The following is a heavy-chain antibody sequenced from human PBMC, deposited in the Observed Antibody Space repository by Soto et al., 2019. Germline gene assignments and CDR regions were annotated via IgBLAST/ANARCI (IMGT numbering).Heavy chain of an antibody. J-gene: IGHJ5*02. CDR1: GGSISSYY. V-gene: IGHV4-59*01. CDR3: ARDSATYCSGGSCYVSKYNWFDP. Sequence: SETLSLTCTVSGGSISSYYWSWIRQPPGKGLEWIGYIFYSGSTNYNPSLKSRVTISVDTSKNQFSLKLSSVTAADTAVYYCARDSATYCSGGSCYVSKYNWFDPSGQGTLVTVSS. CDR2: IFYSGST. D-gene: IGHD2-15*01.